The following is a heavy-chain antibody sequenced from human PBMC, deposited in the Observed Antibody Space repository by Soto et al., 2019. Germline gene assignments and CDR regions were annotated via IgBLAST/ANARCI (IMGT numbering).Heavy chain of an antibody. CDR1: GFTFSGSA. CDR3: TRLSNDFWSGYSPGDYYYYGMDV. CDR2: IRSKANSYAT. D-gene: IGHD3-3*01. Sequence: GGSLRLSCAASGFTFSGSAMHWVRQASGKGLEWVGRIRSKANSYATAYAASVKGRFTISRDDSKNTAYLQMNSLKTEDTAVYYCTRLSNDFWSGYSPGDYYYYGMDVWGQGTTVTVSS. J-gene: IGHJ6*02. V-gene: IGHV3-73*01.